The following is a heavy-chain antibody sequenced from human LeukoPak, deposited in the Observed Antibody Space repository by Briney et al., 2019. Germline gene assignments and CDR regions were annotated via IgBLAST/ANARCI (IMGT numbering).Heavy chain of an antibody. CDR1: GFTFSSYA. CDR3: ARGRGGDGYNWLCYFDY. J-gene: IGHJ4*02. Sequence: PGGSLRFSCAASGFTFSSYAMHWVRQAPGKGLEWVAVISYDGSNKYYADSVKGRFTISRDNSKNTLYLQMNSLRSEDTAVYYCARGRGGDGYNWLCYFDYWGQGTLVTASS. V-gene: IGHV3-30-3*01. D-gene: IGHD5-24*01. CDR2: ISYDGSNK.